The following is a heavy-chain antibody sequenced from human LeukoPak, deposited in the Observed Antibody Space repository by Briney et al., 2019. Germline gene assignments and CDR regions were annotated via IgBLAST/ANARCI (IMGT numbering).Heavy chain of an antibody. D-gene: IGHD6-13*01. Sequence: GGSLRLSCAASGFTFSTYWMHWVRQAPGKGLVWVSAISGSGGSTYYADSVKGRFTISRDSSKNTLYLQMNSLRAEDTAVYYCAKDGFGSSWLNWFDPWGQGTLVTVSS. V-gene: IGHV3-23*01. CDR3: AKDGFGSSWLNWFDP. J-gene: IGHJ5*02. CDR2: ISGSGGST. CDR1: GFTFSTYW.